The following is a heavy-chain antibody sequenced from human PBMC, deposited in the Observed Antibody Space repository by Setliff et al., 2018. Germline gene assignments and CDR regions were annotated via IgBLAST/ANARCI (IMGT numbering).Heavy chain of an antibody. CDR1: GFTFSSYW. J-gene: IGHJ6*02. D-gene: IGHD2-21*02. CDR2: ISGSGGST. V-gene: IGHV3-23*01. CDR3: AKNWATAHHYYYGMDV. Sequence: GGSLRLSCAASGFTFSSYWMSWVRQAPGKGLEWVSVISGSGGSTYYADSVKGRFTISRDNSKNTLYLQMNSLRAEDTAVYYCAKNWATAHHYYYGMDVWGQGTTVTVSS.